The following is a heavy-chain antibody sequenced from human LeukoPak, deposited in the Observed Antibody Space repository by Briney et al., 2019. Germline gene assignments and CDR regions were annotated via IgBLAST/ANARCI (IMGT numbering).Heavy chain of an antibody. V-gene: IGHV3-48*04. J-gene: IGHJ5*02. Sequence: PGGSLRLSCAASGFRFSVFSMNWVRQAPGKGLEWISYISSSSDTIYYADSVKGRFTVSRDDAKNSLYLQMNSLRAEDTAMYYCARRLEDYGDYGSFTHPTANWFDPWGQGTLVTVSS. CDR2: ISSSSDTI. CDR1: GFRFSVFS. CDR3: ARRLEDYGDYGSFTHPTANWFDP. D-gene: IGHD4-17*01.